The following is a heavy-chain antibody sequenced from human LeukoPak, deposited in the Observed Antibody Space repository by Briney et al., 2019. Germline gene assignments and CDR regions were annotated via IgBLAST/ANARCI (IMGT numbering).Heavy chain of an antibody. J-gene: IGHJ4*02. CDR3: AKDRRQQLPEYYFDY. V-gene: IGHV3-9*01. Sequence: GRSLRLSCAASGFTFDDYAMHWVRQAPGKGLEWVSGISWNSGSIGYADSVKGRLTISRDNAKNSLYLQMNSLRAEDTALYYCAKDRRQQLPEYYFDYWGQGTLVTVSS. CDR1: GFTFDDYA. CDR2: ISWNSGSI. D-gene: IGHD6-13*01.